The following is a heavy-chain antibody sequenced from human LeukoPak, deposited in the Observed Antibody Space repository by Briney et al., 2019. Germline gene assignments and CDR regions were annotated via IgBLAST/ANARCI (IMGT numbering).Heavy chain of an antibody. CDR3: ARDSSRGSGSEDNDY. CDR2: INPNSGGT. J-gene: IGHJ4*02. Sequence: ASVKVSCKASGYTFTGYYMHWARQAPGQGLEWMGRINPNSGGTNYAQKVQGRVTMTRDTSNSTAYMELRRLRSDDTAVYYCARDSSRGSGSEDNDYWGQGTLVTVSS. D-gene: IGHD6-19*01. CDR1: GYTFTGYY. V-gene: IGHV1-2*06.